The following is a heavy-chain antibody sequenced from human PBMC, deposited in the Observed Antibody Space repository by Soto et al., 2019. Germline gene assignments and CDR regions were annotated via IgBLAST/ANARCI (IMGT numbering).Heavy chain of an antibody. D-gene: IGHD3-3*01. J-gene: IGHJ6*02. CDR2: IAGKTYGGTT. V-gene: IGHV3-49*04. Sequence: GGSLRLSCSFSGFTSDDYDYGVTWVRQAPGKGLEWLGLIAGKTYGGTTQYAASVKGRFTMSRDDSKDVAYLQMRDLGIDDTAIYFCSRDGDYYGLDVWGQGTTVTVSS. CDR3: SRDGDYYGLDV. CDR1: GFTSDDYDYG.